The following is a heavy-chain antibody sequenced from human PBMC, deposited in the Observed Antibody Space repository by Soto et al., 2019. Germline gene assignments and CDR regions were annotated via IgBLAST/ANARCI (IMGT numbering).Heavy chain of an antibody. CDR1: GGSFSGYY. D-gene: IGHD4-17*01. Sequence: QVQLQQWGAGLLKPSETLSLTCAVYGGSFSGYYWSWIRQPPGKGLEWIGEINHSGSANYNPSLESRLTISVDTSKHQFSLEVRSVTAADTAVYYCARAKGYGANSRLDSWGQGNLVTVSS. J-gene: IGHJ5*01. CDR2: INHSGSA. V-gene: IGHV4-34*01. CDR3: ARAKGYGANSRLDS.